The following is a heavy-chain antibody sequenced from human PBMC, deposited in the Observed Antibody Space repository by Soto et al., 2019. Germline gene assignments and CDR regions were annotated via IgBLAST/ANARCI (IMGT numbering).Heavy chain of an antibody. CDR1: GGSISRYF. CDR3: ARQLAGRVYGQDY. D-gene: IGHD6-19*01. Sequence: PSETLSLTCTVAGGSISRYFCSWIMQPPGKGLEWIGQIYSSGNPSYNPSLKSRVTISVDTSKNQFSLKLSSVTAADTAVYYCARQLAGRVYGQDYWGPGSQVTVSS. V-gene: IGHV4-59*08. CDR2: IYSSGNP. J-gene: IGHJ4*02.